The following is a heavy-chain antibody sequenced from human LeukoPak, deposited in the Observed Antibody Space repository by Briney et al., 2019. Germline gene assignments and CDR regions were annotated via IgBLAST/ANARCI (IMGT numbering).Heavy chain of an antibody. D-gene: IGHD5-12*01. CDR1: GYTFTSYD. CDR2: MNPNSGNT. Sequence: GASVKVSCKASGYTFTSYDVNWVRQATGQGLEWMGWMNPNSGNTGYAQKFQGRVTISRNTSITTAYMELSGLTSEDTAVYYCACYSGYAQWGQGTLVTVSS. CDR3: ACYSGYAQ. J-gene: IGHJ4*02. V-gene: IGHV1-8*03.